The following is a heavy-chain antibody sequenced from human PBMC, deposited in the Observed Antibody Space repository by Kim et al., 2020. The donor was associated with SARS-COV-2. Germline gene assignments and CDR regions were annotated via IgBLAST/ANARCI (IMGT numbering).Heavy chain of an antibody. CDR2: ISHDGSNK. D-gene: IGHD6-13*01. CDR1: GFTFNNYA. V-gene: IGHV3-30-3*01. Sequence: GESLRLSCAASGFTFNNYAMHWVRQAPVKGLEWVALISHDGSNKYYADSVKGRFTISRENSKNTLYLQMNSLRAEDTAVYYCARDLTGIAAAGPLDYWGQGTLVTVSS. CDR3: ARDLTGIAAAGPLDY. J-gene: IGHJ4*02.